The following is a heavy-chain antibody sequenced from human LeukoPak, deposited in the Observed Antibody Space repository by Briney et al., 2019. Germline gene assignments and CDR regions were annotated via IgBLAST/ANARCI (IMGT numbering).Heavy chain of an antibody. CDR2: INHSGSI. J-gene: IGHJ4*02. CDR3: ARTNDILTGYPYHFDY. V-gene: IGHV4-34*01. CDR1: GGSFSGYY. Sequence: SETLSLTCAVYGGSFSGYYWSWIRQPPGKGLEWIGEINHSGSINYNPSLKSRVTISVDTSKNQFSLKLSSVTAADTAVYYCARTNDILTGYPYHFDYWGQGTLVTVSS. D-gene: IGHD3-9*01.